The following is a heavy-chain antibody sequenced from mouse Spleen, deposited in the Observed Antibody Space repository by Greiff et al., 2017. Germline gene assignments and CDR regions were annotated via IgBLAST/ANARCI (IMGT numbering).Heavy chain of an antibody. V-gene: IGHV5-12-1*01. CDR3: ARVGAQGSLYAMDY. Sequence: EVQLVESGGGLVKLGGSLKLSCAASGFTFSSYYMSWVRQTPEKRLEWVATISSGGGSTYYPDSVKGRFTISRDNAKNTLYLQMSSLNSEDTAVYYCARVGAQGSLYAMDYWGQGTSVTVSS. J-gene: IGHJ4*01. CDR2: ISSGGGST. CDR1: GFTFSSYY. D-gene: IGHD3-1*01.